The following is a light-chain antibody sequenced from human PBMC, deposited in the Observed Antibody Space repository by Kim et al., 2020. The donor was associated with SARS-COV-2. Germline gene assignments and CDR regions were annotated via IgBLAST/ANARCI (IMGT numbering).Light chain of an antibody. V-gene: IGLV3-1*01. Sequence: SVSPGQTASISCSGDKLGDEFACWYQQKPGQSPVVVIYQDTKRPSGIPERFSGSNSGNTATLTISGTQAMDEADYYCQAWDTSTAVFGGGTQLTVL. CDR1: KLGDEF. J-gene: IGLJ3*02. CDR3: QAWDTSTAV. CDR2: QDT.